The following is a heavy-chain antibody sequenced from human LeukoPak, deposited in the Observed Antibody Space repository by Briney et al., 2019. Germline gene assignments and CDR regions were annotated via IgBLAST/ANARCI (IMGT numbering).Heavy chain of an antibody. CDR1: GFPFSSYA. Sequence: GSLRRSCSASGFPFSSYAMHWIRQPPGKGLEWIGYIYNSGSTKYNPSLKSRVTISVDTSKNLFSLKLTSVTAADTAVYYCATCRDEFGDYGFTSWGQGTLVTVSS. CDR2: IYNSGST. J-gene: IGHJ5*02. V-gene: IGHV4-59*01. CDR3: ATCRDEFGDYGFTS. D-gene: IGHD4-17*01.